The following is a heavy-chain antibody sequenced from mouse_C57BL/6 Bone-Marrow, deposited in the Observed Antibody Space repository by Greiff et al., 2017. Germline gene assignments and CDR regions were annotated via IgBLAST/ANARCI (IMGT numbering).Heavy chain of an antibody. CDR3: ALMDY. V-gene: IGHV2-9-1*01. Sequence: VMLVESGPGLVAPSQSLSITCTVSGFSLTSYAISWVRQPPGKGLEGLGVIWTGGGTNYNSALKSRLSISKDNSKSQVFLKMNCLQTDDTARYYCALMDYWGQGTSVTVSS. CDR1: GFSLTSYA. J-gene: IGHJ4*01. CDR2: IWTGGGT.